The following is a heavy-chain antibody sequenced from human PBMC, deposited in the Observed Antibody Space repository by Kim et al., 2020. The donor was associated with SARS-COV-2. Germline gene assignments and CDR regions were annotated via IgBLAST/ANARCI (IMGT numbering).Heavy chain of an antibody. J-gene: IGHJ4*01. CDR2: IWYDGSNK. Sequence: GGSLRLSCAASGFTFSSYDIHWVRQAPGKGLEWVAVIWYDGSNKYYADSVKGRFTISRDNSKNTLYLQMNSLRAEDTAVYYCARDGRVDCGTYYCDYWG. D-gene: IGHD1-1*01. CDR1: GFTFSSYD. CDR3: ARDGRVDCGTYYCDY. V-gene: IGHV3-33*01.